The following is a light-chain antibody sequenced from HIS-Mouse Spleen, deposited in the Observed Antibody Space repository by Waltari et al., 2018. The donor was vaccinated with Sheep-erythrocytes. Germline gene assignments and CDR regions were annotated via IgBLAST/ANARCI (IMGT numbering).Light chain of an antibody. Sequence: QSALTQPRSVSGSPGQSVTISCTGTSSDVGGYNYVSWYQQHPGKAPKLMIYDVSKRPSGVLDRFSGSKSGNTASLTISGLQAEDEADYYCCSYAGSYNHVFATGTKVTVL. V-gene: IGLV2-11*01. J-gene: IGLJ1*01. CDR2: DVS. CDR3: CSYAGSYNHV. CDR1: SSDVGGYNY.